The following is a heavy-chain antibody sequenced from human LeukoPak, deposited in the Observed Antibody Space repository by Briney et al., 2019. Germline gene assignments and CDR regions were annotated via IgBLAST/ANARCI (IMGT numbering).Heavy chain of an antibody. J-gene: IGHJ4*02. CDR3: ARRSSGWYGGAIDY. CDR2: IYYSGST. V-gene: IGHV4-39*01. CDR1: GGSISSSSYY. Sequence: SETLSLTCTVSGGSISSSSYYWGWIRQPPGKGLEWIGSIYYSGSTYYNPSLKSRVTISVDTSKNQFSLKLSSVTAADTAVYYCARRSSGWYGGAIDYWGQGTLVTVSS. D-gene: IGHD6-19*01.